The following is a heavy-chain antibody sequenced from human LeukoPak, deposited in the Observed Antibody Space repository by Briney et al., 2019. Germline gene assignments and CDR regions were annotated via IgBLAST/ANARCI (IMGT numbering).Heavy chain of an antibody. D-gene: IGHD6-13*01. V-gene: IGHV3-23*01. CDR1: EFTFSSYA. CDR3: ARVGRVYSSSWGIDY. Sequence: GGSLRLSCAASEFTFSSYAMSWVRQAPGKGLQWVSAVSASGGSTYYADSVKGRFTISRDNSKNTLYLQMNSLRAEDTAVYYCARVGRVYSSSWGIDYWGQGTLVTVSS. J-gene: IGHJ4*02. CDR2: VSASGGST.